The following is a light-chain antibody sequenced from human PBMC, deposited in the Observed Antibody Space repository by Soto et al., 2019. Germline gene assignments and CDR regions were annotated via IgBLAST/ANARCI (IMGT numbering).Light chain of an antibody. Sequence: EIVLTQSPATLSLSPGERATLSCRASQTFSSHLAWYQQKPGQAPRLLIYDASKRATGIPARFSGRGSGTDFTLTNSSLEPEDFAVYYCQQRSNWPPVITFGQGTRLEIK. CDR2: DAS. J-gene: IGKJ5*01. CDR1: QTFSSH. CDR3: QQRSNWPPVIT. V-gene: IGKV3-11*01.